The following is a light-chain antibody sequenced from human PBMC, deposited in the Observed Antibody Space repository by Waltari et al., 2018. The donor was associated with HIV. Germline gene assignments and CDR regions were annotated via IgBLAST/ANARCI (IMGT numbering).Light chain of an antibody. V-gene: IGLV1-47*01. CDR3: ASWDDTLGHWI. CDR1: RSHIRNHF. J-gene: IGLJ3*02. CDR2: RND. Sequence: QPKLTQAPSASKTHGQRITMSCSGGRSHIRNHFISWYQQFPGLAPRLVIYRNDQRPTVVPGRFSGSKSGTSAFLAITGLRLEDEATYICASWDDTLGHWIFGGGTKLTVL.